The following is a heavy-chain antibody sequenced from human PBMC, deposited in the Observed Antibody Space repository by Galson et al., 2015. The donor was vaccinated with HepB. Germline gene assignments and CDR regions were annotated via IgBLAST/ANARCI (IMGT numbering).Heavy chain of an antibody. V-gene: IGHV4-39*01. CDR3: ARPGRYGNRGYYYGMDV. CDR2: IHYSGST. D-gene: IGHD1-1*01. J-gene: IGHJ6*02. Sequence: SETLSLTCTVSGGSITSGSYYWGWIRQPPGKGLEWIGSIHYSGSTYYNPSLKSRVTISVDTSKNQFSLKLSSVTAADTAVYYCARPGRYGNRGYYYGMDVWGQGTTVTVSS. CDR1: GGSITSGSYY.